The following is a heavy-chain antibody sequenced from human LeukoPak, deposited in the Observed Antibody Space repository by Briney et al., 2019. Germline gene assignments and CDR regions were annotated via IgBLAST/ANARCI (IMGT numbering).Heavy chain of an antibody. V-gene: IGHV3-43*01. J-gene: IGHJ4*02. CDR1: GFTFDDYT. CDR2: ISWDGGSK. Sequence: GGSLRLSCAASGFTFDDYTMHWVRQAPGKGLEWVSLISWDGGSKYYADSVKGRFTISRDDAKNSLFLQMNSLRAEDTAVYYCARTSTTWTLADYWGQGTLVTASS. CDR3: ARTSTTWTLADY. D-gene: IGHD1-1*01.